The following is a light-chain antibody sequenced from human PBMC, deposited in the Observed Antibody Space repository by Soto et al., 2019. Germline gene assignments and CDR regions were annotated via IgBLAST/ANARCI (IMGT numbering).Light chain of an antibody. V-gene: IGKV1-5*03. CDR2: KAS. J-gene: IGKJ1*01. CDR3: HQYNSYSRT. Sequence: DIQITQSPSTLSASVGDRVTITCRASQSISSWLAWYQQKPGKAPKLLIYKASSLESGVTSRFSGSGSGTEFTLTISSLQPDDFATYYCHQYNSYSRTFGQGTKVDIK. CDR1: QSISSW.